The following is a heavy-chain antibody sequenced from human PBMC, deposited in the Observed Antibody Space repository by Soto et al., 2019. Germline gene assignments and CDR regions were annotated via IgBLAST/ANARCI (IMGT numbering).Heavy chain of an antibody. V-gene: IGHV1-69*13. CDR1: GGTFSSYA. CDR3: ARGGYSSSWYNWFDP. CDR2: IIPIFGTA. Sequence: ASVKVSCKASGGTFSSYAISWVRQAPGQGLEWMGGIIPIFGTANYAQKFQGRVTITADESTSTAYMELSSLRSEDTAVYYCARGGYSSSWYNWFDPWGQGTLVTVSS. D-gene: IGHD6-13*01. J-gene: IGHJ5*02.